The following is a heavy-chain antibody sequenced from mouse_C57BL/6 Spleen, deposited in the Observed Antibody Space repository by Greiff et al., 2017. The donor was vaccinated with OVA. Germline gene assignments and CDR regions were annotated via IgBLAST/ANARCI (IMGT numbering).Heavy chain of an antibody. CDR2: IDPSDSET. V-gene: IGHV1-52*01. CDR1: GYTFTSYW. CDR3: ARPSGYDAGFAY. D-gene: IGHD2-2*01. J-gene: IGHJ3*01. Sequence: QVQLQQPGAELVRPGSSVKLSCKASGYTFTSYWMHWVKQRPIQGLEWIGNIDPSDSETHYNQKFKDKATLTVDKSSSTAYMQLSSLTSEDSAVYYCARPSGYDAGFAYWGQGTLVTVSA.